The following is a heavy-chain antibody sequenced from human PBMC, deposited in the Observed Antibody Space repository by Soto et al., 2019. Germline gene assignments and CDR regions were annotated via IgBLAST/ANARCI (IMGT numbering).Heavy chain of an antibody. D-gene: IGHD3-10*01. V-gene: IGHV3-30*18. CDR2: IAFDGGNS. CDR1: GFTFNSYG. J-gene: IGHJ4*02. Sequence: QVQLVESGGGVVQPGMSLRLSCAASGFTFNSYGMHWVRQAPGKGLEWVVVIAFDGGNSVYADSVKGRFTISRDNSMDTLYLQMTSLSPEDTAVYYCVKQSGSGSYSNVGSGGPFDYWGQGALVTVSS. CDR3: VKQSGSGSYSNVGSGGPFDY.